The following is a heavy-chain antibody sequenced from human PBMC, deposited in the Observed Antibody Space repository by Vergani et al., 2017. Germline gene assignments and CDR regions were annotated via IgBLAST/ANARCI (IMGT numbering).Heavy chain of an antibody. Sequence: HVQLVESGGGVVQPGRSLRLSCAASGFTFSIYGMHWVRQAPGKGLEWVAVIWYDGSNKYYADSVKGRVTISRDNSKNTRYLQRNSLRAEDTAVYYCAKALYVWGSYRGVYFDYWGQGTLVTVSS. J-gene: IGHJ4*02. CDR2: IWYDGSNK. D-gene: IGHD3-16*02. CDR1: GFTFSIYG. V-gene: IGHV3-33*06. CDR3: AKALYVWGSYRGVYFDY.